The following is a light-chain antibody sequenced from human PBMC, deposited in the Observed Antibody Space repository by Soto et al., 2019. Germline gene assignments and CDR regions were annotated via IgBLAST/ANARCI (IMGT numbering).Light chain of an antibody. CDR2: DNN. Sequence: QSVLTQPPSVSAAPGQKVTISCSGSSSNIGNNYVSWYQQLPGTAPKLLIYDNNKRPSGIPDRCSGSKSGTSATLGITGLQTGDEAEYYCGTWDSSLSADVVFGGGTKLTVL. CDR3: GTWDSSLSADVV. J-gene: IGLJ2*01. V-gene: IGLV1-51*01. CDR1: SSNIGNNY.